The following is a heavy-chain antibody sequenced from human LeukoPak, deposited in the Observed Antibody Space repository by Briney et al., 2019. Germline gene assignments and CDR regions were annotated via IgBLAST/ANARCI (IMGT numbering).Heavy chain of an antibody. Sequence: GASVKVSCKASGYTFTCYGISWVRQAPGQGLEWMGWISAYNGNTNYAQKLQGRVTMTTDTSTSTAYMELRSLRSDDTAVYYCARDTYPYCGGDCYSGDWGQGTLVTASS. CDR3: ARDTYPYCGGDCYSGD. D-gene: IGHD2-21*02. CDR1: GYTFTCYG. CDR2: ISAYNGNT. V-gene: IGHV1-18*01. J-gene: IGHJ4*02.